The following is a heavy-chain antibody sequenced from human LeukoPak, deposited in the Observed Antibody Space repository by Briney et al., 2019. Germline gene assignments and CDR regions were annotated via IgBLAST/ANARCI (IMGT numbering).Heavy chain of an antibody. CDR2: INHSGST. CDR3: ARGPRYYDFWSGYQNWFDP. Sequence: KPSETLSLTCAVLGGSFSGYFWSWVRPPPGKGLEWIGEINHSGSTNYNPSLKSRVTISVDTSKNQFSLKLSSVTAADTAVYYCARGPRYYDFWSGYQNWFDPWGQGTLVTVSS. CDR1: GGSFSGYF. V-gene: IGHV4-34*01. J-gene: IGHJ5*02. D-gene: IGHD3-3*01.